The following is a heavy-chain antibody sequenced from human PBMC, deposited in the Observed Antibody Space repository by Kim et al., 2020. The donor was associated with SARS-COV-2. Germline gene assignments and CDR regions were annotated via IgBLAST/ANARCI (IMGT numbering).Heavy chain of an antibody. V-gene: IGHV3-33*06. CDR3: AKDQATEYCYGMDV. J-gene: IGHJ6*02. D-gene: IGHD5-12*01. Sequence: ADSVKGRCTISRDNSKNTLYLQMNSLRAEDTAVYYCAKDQATEYCYGMDVWGQGTTVTVSS.